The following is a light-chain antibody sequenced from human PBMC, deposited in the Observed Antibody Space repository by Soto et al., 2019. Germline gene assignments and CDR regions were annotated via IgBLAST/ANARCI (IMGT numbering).Light chain of an antibody. CDR2: DVT. J-gene: IGLJ7*01. CDR3: CSYAGSYSWV. Sequence: QSALTQSRSVSGSPGQSVTISCTGSSSDVGGYDYVSWYQQHPGKAPKLMIYDVTKRPSGVADRFSGSKSANTASLTISGLQAEDEADYYCCSYAGSYSWVFGGGTQLTVL. CDR1: SSDVGGYDY. V-gene: IGLV2-11*01.